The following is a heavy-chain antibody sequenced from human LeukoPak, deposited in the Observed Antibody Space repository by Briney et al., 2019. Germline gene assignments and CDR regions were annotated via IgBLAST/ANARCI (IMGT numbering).Heavy chain of an antibody. CDR3: ARLARYSSSPIPPLYYYYYMDV. CDR2: IDPSGGST. CDR1: GYTFISYS. D-gene: IGHD6-6*01. V-gene: IGHV1-46*01. Sequence: ASVKVSCKASGYTFISYSMHWVRQAPGQGLEWMGIIDPSGGSTSYAQKFQGRVTMTRDMSTSTVYMELSSLRSEDTALYYCARLARYSSSPIPPLYYYYYMDVWGKGTTVTVSS. J-gene: IGHJ6*03.